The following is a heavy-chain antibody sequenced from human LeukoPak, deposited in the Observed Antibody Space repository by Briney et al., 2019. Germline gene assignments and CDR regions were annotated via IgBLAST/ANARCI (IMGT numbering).Heavy chain of an antibody. V-gene: IGHV3-30*04. CDR2: ISNDGGNK. CDR1: GFTFSSYA. D-gene: IGHD4-11*01. Sequence: GRSLRLSCAASGFTFSSYAMHWVRQAPGKGLEWVAVISNDGGNKYYADSVKGRFTISRDNSKNTLYLQMNSLRAEDTAVYYCAKDKTTYYYYCGMDIWGQGTTVTVSS. J-gene: IGHJ6*02. CDR3: AKDKTTYYYYCGMDI.